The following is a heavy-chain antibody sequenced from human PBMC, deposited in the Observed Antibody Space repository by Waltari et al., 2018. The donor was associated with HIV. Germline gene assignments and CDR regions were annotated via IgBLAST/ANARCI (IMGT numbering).Heavy chain of an antibody. CDR1: GFTFSSYW. D-gene: IGHD6-13*01. CDR2: SNSDGSST. Sequence: EVQLVESGGGLVQPGGSLRLSCAASGFTFSSYWMHWVRQAQGKGLVWVSLSNSDGSSTSYADSVKGRFTISRDNAKNTLYLQMNSLRAEDTAVYYCASGYSSSWRSDYYYYGMDVWGQGTTVTVSS. V-gene: IGHV3-74*01. J-gene: IGHJ6*02. CDR3: ASGYSSSWRSDYYYYGMDV.